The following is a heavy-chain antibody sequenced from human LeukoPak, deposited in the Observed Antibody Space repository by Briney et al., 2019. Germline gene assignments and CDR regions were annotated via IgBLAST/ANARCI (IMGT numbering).Heavy chain of an antibody. Sequence: GASVKVSCKASGYTFTGYYMHWVRQAPGQGLEWMGWTNPNSGGTNYAQKFQGRVTMTRDTSISTAYMELSRLRSDDTAVYYCARGAAMVQDPYDYWGQGTLVTVSS. J-gene: IGHJ4*02. V-gene: IGHV1-2*02. CDR3: ARGAAMVQDPYDY. D-gene: IGHD5-18*01. CDR1: GYTFTGYY. CDR2: TNPNSGGT.